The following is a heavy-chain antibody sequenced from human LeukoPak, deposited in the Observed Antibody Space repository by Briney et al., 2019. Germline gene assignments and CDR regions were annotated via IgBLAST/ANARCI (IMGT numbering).Heavy chain of an antibody. J-gene: IGHJ4*02. CDR3: ARDFAAHSSSWSFDY. CDR1: GFSFSSHA. V-gene: IGHV3-30-3*01. D-gene: IGHD6-13*01. CDR2: ISFDANNK. Sequence: QPGGSLRLSCVASGFSFSSHAMHWVSLAPGKGLEWVAVISFDANNKYYADSVKGRFTISRDNSKNTLYLQMNSLRAEDTAVYYCARDFAAHSSSWSFDYWGQGTLVTVSS.